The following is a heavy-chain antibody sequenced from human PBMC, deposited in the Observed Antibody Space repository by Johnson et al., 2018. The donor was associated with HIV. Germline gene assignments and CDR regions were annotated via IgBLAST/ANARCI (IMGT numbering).Heavy chain of an antibody. CDR2: ISYDGSNK. V-gene: IGHV3-30*04. Sequence: VQLVESGGGVVQPGRSLRLSCAASGFTFSSYAMHWVRQAPGKGLEWVAVISYDGSNKYYADSVKGRFTISRDNSKNTLYLQMNSLRAEDTAVYYCARVAPAHDAFDIWGQGTMVTVSS. J-gene: IGHJ3*02. D-gene: IGHD2-2*01. CDR3: ARVAPAHDAFDI. CDR1: GFTFSSYA.